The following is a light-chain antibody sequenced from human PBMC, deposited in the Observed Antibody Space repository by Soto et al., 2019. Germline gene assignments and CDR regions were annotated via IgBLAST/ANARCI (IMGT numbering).Light chain of an antibody. CDR1: HDIKKY. CDR2: DAS. J-gene: IGKJ5*01. V-gene: IGKV1-33*01. Sequence: DIQMTQSPSSLSASVGDRVTITCQASHDIKKYLNWYQEKPGKAPKLLIYDASNLQTGVPSMFSGSGSGTHFTFTISSLQPQDIATYYCQRYDSLPPTFGQGTRLDIK. CDR3: QRYDSLPPT.